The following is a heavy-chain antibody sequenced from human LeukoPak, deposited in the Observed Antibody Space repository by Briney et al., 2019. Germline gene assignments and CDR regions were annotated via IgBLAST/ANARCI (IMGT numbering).Heavy chain of an antibody. V-gene: IGHV4-39*02. D-gene: IGHD2-21*02. J-gene: IGHJ4*02. Sequence: PSETLSLTCTVSGVSITSSSYYWGWIRQPPGKGPEWIGSIHYGANTYRNPSLKSRVTISMDTSKNHFSLSLSSVTAADTAVYYCARNDAKMVTVDYWGQGTLATVSS. CDR1: GVSITSSSYY. CDR3: ARNDAKMVTVDY. CDR2: IHYGANT.